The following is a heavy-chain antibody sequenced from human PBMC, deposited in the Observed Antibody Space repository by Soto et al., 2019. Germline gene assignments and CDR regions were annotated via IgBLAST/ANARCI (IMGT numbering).Heavy chain of an antibody. CDR3: ASITMIVVGAFDI. CDR1: GGSISSGGYY. D-gene: IGHD3-22*01. Sequence: SETLSLTCTVSGGSISSGGYYWSWIRQHPGKGLEWIGYIYYSGSTYYNPSLKSRVTISVDTSKNQFSLKLSSVTAADTAVYYCASITMIVVGAFDIWGQGTMVTVSS. CDR2: IYYSGST. J-gene: IGHJ3*02. V-gene: IGHV4-31*03.